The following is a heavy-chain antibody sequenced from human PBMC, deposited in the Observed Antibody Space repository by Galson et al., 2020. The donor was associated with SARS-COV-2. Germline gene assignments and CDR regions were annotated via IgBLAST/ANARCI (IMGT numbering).Heavy chain of an antibody. CDR3: ARVADLQQLVQDYYYGMDV. CDR2: INPNSGGT. CDR1: GYTFTGYY. J-gene: IGHJ6*02. D-gene: IGHD6-13*01. Sequence: ASVKVSCKASGYTFTGYYMPWVRQAPGQGLEWMGWINPNSGGTNYAQKFQGRVTMTRDTSISTAYMELSRMRSDDTAVYYCARVADLQQLVQDYYYGMDVWGQGTTVTVSS. V-gene: IGHV1-2*02.